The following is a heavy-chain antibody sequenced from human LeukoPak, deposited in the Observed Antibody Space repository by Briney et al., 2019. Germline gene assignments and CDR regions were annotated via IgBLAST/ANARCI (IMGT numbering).Heavy chain of an antibody. J-gene: IGHJ3*02. D-gene: IGHD2-2*01. CDR1: GYTLTTYD. CDR2: KNPNSGNT. CDR3: ARDFYCASTTCSNQGAFDI. Sequence: VASVKVSCKASGYTLTTYDINWVRQATGQGLEWLGWKNPNSGNTGYAQKFQGRVTITRNTSISTAYMELSSLRSEDTAVYCCARDFYCASTTCSNQGAFDIWGQGTMVTVSS. V-gene: IGHV1-8*03.